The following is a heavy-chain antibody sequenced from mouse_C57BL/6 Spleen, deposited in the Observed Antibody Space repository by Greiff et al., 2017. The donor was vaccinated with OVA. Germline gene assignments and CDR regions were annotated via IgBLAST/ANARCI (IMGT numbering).Heavy chain of an antibody. CDR2: IHPNSGST. V-gene: IGHV1-64*01. CDR1: GYTFTSYW. CDR3: AREKRGYGNYDY. Sequence: VQLQQPGAELVKPGASVKLSCKASGYTFTSYWMHWVKQRPGQGLEWIGMIHPNSGSTNYNEKFKSKATLTVDKSSSTAYMQLSSLTSEDSAVYYCAREKRGYGNYDYWGQGTTLTVSS. J-gene: IGHJ2*01. D-gene: IGHD2-1*01.